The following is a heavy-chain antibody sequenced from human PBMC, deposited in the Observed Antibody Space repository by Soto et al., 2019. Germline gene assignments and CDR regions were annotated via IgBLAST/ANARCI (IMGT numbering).Heavy chain of an antibody. CDR2: INHSGST. D-gene: IGHD3-9*01. CDR1: GGSFSGYY. Sequence: PSETLSLTCAVYGGSFSGYYWSWIRQPPGKGLEWIGEINHSGSTNYNPSLKSRVTISVDTSKNQFSPKLSSVTAADTAVYYCARERRGYYDILTGYYSGPLDYWGQGTLVTVSS. V-gene: IGHV4-34*01. J-gene: IGHJ4*02. CDR3: ARERRGYYDILTGYYSGPLDY.